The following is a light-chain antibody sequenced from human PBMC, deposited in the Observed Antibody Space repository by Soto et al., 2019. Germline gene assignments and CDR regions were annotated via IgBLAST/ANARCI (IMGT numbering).Light chain of an antibody. J-gene: IGKJ4*01. CDR2: GAS. CDR3: QQYDNWPLT. Sequence: EIVMTQSPVTLSVSPGDRATLSCRASQSVNSHLAWYQQKPGQAPRLLIYGASTRATVVPARFSGSGSGTELTLTISSLQSEDFAVYYCQQYDNWPLTFGGGTKVEIK. V-gene: IGKV3-15*01. CDR1: QSVNSH.